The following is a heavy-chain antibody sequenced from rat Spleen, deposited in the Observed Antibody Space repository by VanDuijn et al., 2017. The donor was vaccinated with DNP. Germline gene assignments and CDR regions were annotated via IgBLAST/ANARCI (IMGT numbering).Heavy chain of an antibody. J-gene: IGHJ2*01. CDR2: IWGNGNT. Sequence: VQLKESGPGLVQPSQTLSLTCTVSGFSLTDYSIQWVRQPPGKGLEWMGVIWGNGNTNYNSALKSRLSISRDTSKSQVYLKMNSLQTEDTATYYCARGDGGYWGQGVVVTVSS. CDR3: ARGDGGY. V-gene: IGHV2S54*01. CDR1: GFSLTDYS. D-gene: IGHD1-11*01.